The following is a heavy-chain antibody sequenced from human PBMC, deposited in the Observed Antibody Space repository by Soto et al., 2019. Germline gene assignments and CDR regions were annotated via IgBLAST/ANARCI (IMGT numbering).Heavy chain of an antibody. CDR2: TIPIFGTA. CDR3: ARAPYYGSGYYYYGMDV. Sequence: SLKVACKASGGTFSSYAISWVRQAPGQGLEWMGGTIPIFGTANYAQKFQGRVTITADESTSTAYMELSSLRSEDTAVYYCARAPYYGSGYYYYGMDVWGQGTTVTVSS. D-gene: IGHD3-10*01. V-gene: IGHV1-69*13. CDR1: GGTFSSYA. J-gene: IGHJ6*02.